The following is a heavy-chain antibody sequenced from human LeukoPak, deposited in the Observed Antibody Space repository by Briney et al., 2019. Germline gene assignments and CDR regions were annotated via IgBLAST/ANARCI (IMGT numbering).Heavy chain of an antibody. CDR2: ISYDGSNE. CDR1: GFTFSGYA. J-gene: IGHJ4*02. V-gene: IGHV3-30-3*01. CDR3: ARGYGDFSLNYFDY. Sequence: PGRSLRLSCAASGFTFSGYALHWVRQAPGKGLEWVALISYDGSNEDYADSVKGRFTISRDNSKNTLYLQMNSLRTEDTAMYYCARGYGDFSLNYFDYWGQGTLVTVSS. D-gene: IGHD4-17*01.